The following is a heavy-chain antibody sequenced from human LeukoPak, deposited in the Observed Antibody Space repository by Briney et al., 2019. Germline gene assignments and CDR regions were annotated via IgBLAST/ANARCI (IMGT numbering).Heavy chain of an antibody. V-gene: IGHV5-51*01. CDR2: IYPADSNT. Sequence: GESLKISCKGSGYSFTNYWIGWVRQMPGKGLEWMGIIYPADSNTRYSPSFQGQVTISVDKSISTAYLQWSSLKASDTAVHYCATGRYCSGGTCYSSLDFWGQGTLVTVSS. CDR1: GYSFTNYW. J-gene: IGHJ4*02. CDR3: ATGRYCSGGTCYSSLDF. D-gene: IGHD2-15*01.